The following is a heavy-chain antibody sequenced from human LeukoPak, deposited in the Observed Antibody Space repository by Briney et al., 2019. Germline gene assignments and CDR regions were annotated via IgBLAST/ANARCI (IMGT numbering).Heavy chain of an antibody. J-gene: IGHJ4*02. V-gene: IGHV4-34*01. CDR2: INHSGST. D-gene: IGHD6-19*01. CDR3: ARRPTVYSSSGWYLDY. CDR1: GGSFSGYY. Sequence: SETLSLTCAVYGGSFSGYYWSWIRQPPGKGLEWSGEINHSGSTNYNPSLKSRVTISVDTSKNQFSLKLSSVTAADTAVYYCARRPTVYSSSGWYLDYWGQGTLVTVSS.